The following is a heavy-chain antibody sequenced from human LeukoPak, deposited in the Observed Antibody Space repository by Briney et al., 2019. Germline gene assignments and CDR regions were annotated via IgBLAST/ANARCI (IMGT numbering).Heavy chain of an antibody. D-gene: IGHD3-9*01. V-gene: IGHV3-48*04. J-gene: IGHJ4*02. Sequence: GGSLRLSCAASGFTFSSYNMNWVRQAPGKGLEWVSYISSSSTTIDYADSVKGRFTISRDNAKNSLYLQMNSLRAEDTAVYYCARVEDYDILTGFDYWGQGTLVTVSS. CDR1: GFTFSSYN. CDR3: ARVEDYDILTGFDY. CDR2: ISSSSTTI.